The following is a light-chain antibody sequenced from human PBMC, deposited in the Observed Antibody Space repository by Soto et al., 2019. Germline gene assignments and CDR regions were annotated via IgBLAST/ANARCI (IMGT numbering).Light chain of an antibody. CDR1: QGISSY. V-gene: IGKV1-8*01. J-gene: IGKJ1*01. CDR3: QQYYSYPQT. CDR2: AAY. Sequence: AIRMTQSPSSLSASTGDRVTITCRASQGISSYLAWYQQKPGKAHKLLIYAAYTLQSGVQSRFSGSGSGTDFTLTISCLQSEDFATYYCQQYYSYPQTFGQGTKVDI.